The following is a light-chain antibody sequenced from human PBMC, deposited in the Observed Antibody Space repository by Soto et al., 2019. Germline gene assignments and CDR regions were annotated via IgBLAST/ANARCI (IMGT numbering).Light chain of an antibody. CDR3: QQYNNWPLT. J-gene: IGKJ4*01. V-gene: IGKV3-15*01. CDR2: DTS. CDR1: QNVHSN. Sequence: EVVMTQSPATLSVSPGDGATLSCRASQNVHSNLVWYQQKPGQAPRLLIYDTSTRATDIPFRFSGGGSGTEFTLTISSLQSEDFAVYYCQQYNNWPLTFGGGTKVEIK.